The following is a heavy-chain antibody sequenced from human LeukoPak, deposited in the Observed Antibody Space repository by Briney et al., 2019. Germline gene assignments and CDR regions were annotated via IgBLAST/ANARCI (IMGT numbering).Heavy chain of an antibody. V-gene: IGHV1-18*01. D-gene: IGHD3-16*02. J-gene: IGHJ4*02. CDR1: GYTFTDNG. Sequence: ASVNVSCKASGYTFTDNGISWVRQAPGEGVEWMGWISANSGKTNYAQRFQGRVTMTRETSSSTVYMELRSLRSDDTAVYFCARDKNYRFDYWGQGTLVSVTS. CDR2: ISANSGKT. CDR3: ARDKNYRFDY.